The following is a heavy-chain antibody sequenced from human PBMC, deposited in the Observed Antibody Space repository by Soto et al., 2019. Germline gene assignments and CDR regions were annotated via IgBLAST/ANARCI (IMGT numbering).Heavy chain of an antibody. J-gene: IGHJ6*02. CDR2: IYYSGST. CDR1: GGSISSYY. V-gene: IGHV4-59*01. Sequence: QVQLQESGPGLVKPSETLSLTCTVSGGSISSYYWSWIRQPPGKGLEWIGYIYYSGSTNYNPSLKSRVTISVDTSKNQFSLKLSSVTAADTAVYYCASSNIAAAGFCYYGMDVWGRGTTVTVSS. D-gene: IGHD6-13*01. CDR3: ASSNIAAAGFCYYGMDV.